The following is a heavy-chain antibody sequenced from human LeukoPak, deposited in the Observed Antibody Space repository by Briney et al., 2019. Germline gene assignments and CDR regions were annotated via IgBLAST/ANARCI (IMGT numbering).Heavy chain of an antibody. J-gene: IGHJ4*02. D-gene: IGHD3-10*01. V-gene: IGHV3-30*04. Sequence: GGSLRLSCVASGFSFSDSVIHWVRQAPGKGLEWVAVISHDVKTTYYADSAKGRFTISRDNSRNTVSLQMNRLRPEDTAVYYCVKEAYYGWGSSPTFYFDYWGQGTRVTVSS. CDR3: VKEAYYGWGSSPTFYFDY. CDR1: GFSFSDSV. CDR2: ISHDVKTT.